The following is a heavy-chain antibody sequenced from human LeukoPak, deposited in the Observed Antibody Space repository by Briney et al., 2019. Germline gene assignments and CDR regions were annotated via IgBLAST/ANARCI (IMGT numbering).Heavy chain of an antibody. CDR3: ASDRGIAAAGTDY. J-gene: IGHJ4*02. CDR1: GFTFSSYS. D-gene: IGHD6-13*01. V-gene: IGHV3-21*01. CDR2: ISSSSSYI. Sequence: GGSLRLSCAASGFTFSSYSMNWVRQAPGKGLGWVSSISSSSSYIYYADSVKGRFTISRDNAKNSLYLQMNSLRAEVTAVYYCASDRGIAAAGTDYWGQGTLVTVSS.